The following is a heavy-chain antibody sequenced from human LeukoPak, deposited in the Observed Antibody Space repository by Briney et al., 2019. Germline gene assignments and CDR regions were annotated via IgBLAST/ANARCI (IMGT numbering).Heavy chain of an antibody. Sequence: GGSLRLSCAASGFTFSSYAMSWVRQAPGKGLEWVSTISGSGGYTYYADSVKGRFTISRDNSKNTLYLEMSSLRAEDTAIYYCAKDKYGSGIGGYFDYWGQGTLVTVSS. CDR1: GFTFSSYA. CDR2: ISGSGGYT. V-gene: IGHV3-23*01. J-gene: IGHJ4*02. D-gene: IGHD3-10*01. CDR3: AKDKYGSGIGGYFDY.